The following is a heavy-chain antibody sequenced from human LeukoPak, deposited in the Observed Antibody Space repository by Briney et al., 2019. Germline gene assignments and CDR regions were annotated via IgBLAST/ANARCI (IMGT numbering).Heavy chain of an antibody. J-gene: IGHJ4*02. CDR1: GGSFSGYY. Sequence: SETLSLTCAVYGGSFSGYYWSWIRQPPGKGLEWIGEINHSGSTNYNPSLKSRVTISVDTSKNQFSLKLSSVTVADTAVYYCARVPGVTSFDYWGQGTLVTVSS. CDR3: ARVPGVTSFDY. V-gene: IGHV4-34*01. D-gene: IGHD2-2*01. CDR2: INHSGST.